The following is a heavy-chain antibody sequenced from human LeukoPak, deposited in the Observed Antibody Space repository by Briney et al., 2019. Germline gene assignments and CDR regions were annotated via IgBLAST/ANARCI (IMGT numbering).Heavy chain of an antibody. CDR3: ARPRNWNSPYSDY. D-gene: IGHD1-7*01. CDR2: IIPILGIA. V-gene: IGHV1-69*04. CDR1: GGTFSSYA. Sequence: SVKVSCKASGGTFSSYAISWVRQAPGQGLEWMGRIIPILGIANYAQKFQGRVTITADKSMSTAYMELSSLRSEDTAVYYCARPRNWNSPYSDYWGQGTLVTVSS. J-gene: IGHJ4*02.